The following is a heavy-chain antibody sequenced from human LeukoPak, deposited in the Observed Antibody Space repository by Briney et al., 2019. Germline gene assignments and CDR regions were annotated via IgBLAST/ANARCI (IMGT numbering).Heavy chain of an antibody. D-gene: IGHD2-2*01. Sequence: ASVKVSCKTSGYAFTNYYIHWVRQAPGQGLEWMGWINPNSGATKYAQKFEGRVTMTRDTSITTVYMELSSLRSDDTAMVYCARVGSRFCTSTSCFDFWGQGTLVTVSS. V-gene: IGHV1-2*02. CDR3: ARVGSRFCTSTSCFDF. J-gene: IGHJ4*03. CDR1: GYAFTNYY. CDR2: INPNSGAT.